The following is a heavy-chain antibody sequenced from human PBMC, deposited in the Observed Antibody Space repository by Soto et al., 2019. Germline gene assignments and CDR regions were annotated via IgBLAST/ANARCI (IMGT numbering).Heavy chain of an antibody. CDR3: ARRLAFYWYFDL. CDR1: GGSISSSSYY. V-gene: IGHV4-39*01. J-gene: IGHJ2*01. CDR2: IYYSGST. Sequence: LSLTCTVSGGSISSSSYYWGWIRQPPGKGLEWIGSIYYSGSTYYNPSLKSRVTISVDTSKNQFSLKLSSVTAADTAVYYCARRLAFYWYFDLWGRGTLVTVSS. D-gene: IGHD6-6*01.